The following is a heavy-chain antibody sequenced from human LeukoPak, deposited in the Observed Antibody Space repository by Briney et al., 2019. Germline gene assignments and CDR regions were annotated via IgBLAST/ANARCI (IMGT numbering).Heavy chain of an antibody. Sequence: GGSLRLSCAASEFTFSNYWMHWVRQAPGKGLVWVTRMNSDGSATYYADSVQGRFTISRDNAKNTLYLQMNSLRAEDTAMYFCAKGPNYFDSWGQGTLVTVSS. CDR2: MNSDGSAT. V-gene: IGHV3-74*01. CDR3: AKGPNYFDS. J-gene: IGHJ4*02. CDR1: EFTFSNYW.